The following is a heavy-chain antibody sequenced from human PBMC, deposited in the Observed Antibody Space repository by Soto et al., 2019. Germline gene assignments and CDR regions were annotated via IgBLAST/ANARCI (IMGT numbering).Heavy chain of an antibody. V-gene: IGHV4-59*01. J-gene: IGHJ4*02. D-gene: IGHD1-26*01. Sequence: SETLSLTCTVSGVSIRSYYWSWIRQPPGKGLEWIGYIYYSGSTNYNPSLKSRVTMSVDTSKNQFSLKLRSVTAADTAVYYCARGGAKISSLNTFDYWGQGTLVTVYS. CDR3: ARGGAKISSLNTFDY. CDR2: IYYSGST. CDR1: GVSIRSYY.